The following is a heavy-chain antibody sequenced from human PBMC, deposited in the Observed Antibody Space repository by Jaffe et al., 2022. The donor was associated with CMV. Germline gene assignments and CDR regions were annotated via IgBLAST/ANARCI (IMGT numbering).Heavy chain of an antibody. V-gene: IGHV1-2*04. Sequence: QVQLVQSGAEVKKPGASVKVSCKASGYTFTGYYMHWVRQAPGQGLEWMGWINPNSGGTNYAQKFQGWVTMTRDTSISTAYMELSRLRSDDTAVYYCARQGGYCSGGSCLAVWGKGTTVTVSS. D-gene: IGHD2-15*01. CDR3: ARQGGYCSGGSCLAV. J-gene: IGHJ6*04. CDR1: GYTFTGYY. CDR2: INPNSGGT.